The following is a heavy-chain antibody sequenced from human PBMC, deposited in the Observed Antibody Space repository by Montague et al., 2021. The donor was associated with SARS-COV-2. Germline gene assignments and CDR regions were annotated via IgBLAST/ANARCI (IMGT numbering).Heavy chain of an antibody. CDR1: GGSISSSSYY. D-gene: IGHD3-22*01. CDR2: IYYTGST. V-gene: IGHV4-39*07. Sequence: SETLSLTCTVSGGSISSSSYYWGWIRQPPGRGLEWIGSIYYTGSTYYNPSLKSRVTISVDTSKNQFSLKLSSVTAADTAVYYCARDTRIAMLVMVTRYGLDVWGQGTTVTVSS. J-gene: IGHJ6*02. CDR3: ARDTRIAMLVMVTRYGLDV.